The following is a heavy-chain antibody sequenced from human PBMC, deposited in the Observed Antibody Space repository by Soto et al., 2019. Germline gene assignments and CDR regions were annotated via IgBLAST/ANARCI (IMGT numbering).Heavy chain of an antibody. Sequence: GRPLGNPTQTLTLPCTFSEFSLSTSVVGMGWIRQPPGKALEWLALIYWNDDKRYSPSLKSRLTITKDTSKIQVVLTMANMDPVDTATYYCAHEAAAGPRRNYGMDAWGQGTTVTVSS. CDR3: AHEAAAGPRRNYGMDA. V-gene: IGHV2-5*01. CDR1: EFSLSTSVVG. CDR2: IYWNDDK. D-gene: IGHD6-13*01. J-gene: IGHJ6*02.